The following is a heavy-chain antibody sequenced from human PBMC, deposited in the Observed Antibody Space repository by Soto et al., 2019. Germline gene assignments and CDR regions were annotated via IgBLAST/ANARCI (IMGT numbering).Heavy chain of an antibody. CDR1: GYSFSSYW. V-gene: IGHV5-10-1*01. D-gene: IGHD6-13*01. Sequence: RGESLKISCKGSGYSFSSYWISWVRQMPGKGLEWMGRIDPSDSYPNYSPSFQGHVTISVDKSISTAYLQWSSLKASDTATYYCPSTSVAAEYYYGMDVWDQETKVTGS. CDR2: IDPSDSYP. CDR3: PSTSVAAEYYYGMDV. J-gene: IGHJ6*02.